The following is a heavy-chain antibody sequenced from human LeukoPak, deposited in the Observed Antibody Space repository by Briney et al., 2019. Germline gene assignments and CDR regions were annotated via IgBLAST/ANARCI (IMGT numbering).Heavy chain of an antibody. CDR2: IIPIFGTA. D-gene: IGHD1-1*01. CDR1: GGTFSSYA. J-gene: IGHJ4*02. V-gene: IGHV1-69*13. Sequence: GASVKVSCKASGGTFSSYAISWVRQAPGQGLEWMGGIIPIFGTANYAQKFQGRVTITADESTSTAYMELSSLRSEDTAVYYCARDLGGTGTTCFDYWGQGTLVTVSS. CDR3: ARDLGGTGTTCFDY.